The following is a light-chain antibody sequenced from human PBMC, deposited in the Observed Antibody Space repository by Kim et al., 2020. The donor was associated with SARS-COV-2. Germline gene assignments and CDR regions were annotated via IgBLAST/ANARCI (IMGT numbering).Light chain of an antibody. J-gene: IGLJ2*01. V-gene: IGLV3-21*04. CDR1: NIGSKS. CDR3: QVWDSSSDHVV. Sequence: SYELTQPPSVSVAPGKTARITFGGNNIGSKSVHWYQQKPGQAPVLVIYYDSDRPSGIPERFSGSNSGNTATLTISRVEAGDEADYYCQVWDSSSDHVVFGGGTQLTVL. CDR2: YDS.